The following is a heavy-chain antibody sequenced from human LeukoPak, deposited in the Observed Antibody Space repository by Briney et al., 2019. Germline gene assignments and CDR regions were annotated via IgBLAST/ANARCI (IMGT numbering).Heavy chain of an antibody. CDR3: ARGLGPAAQEYYFDY. Sequence: SETLSVTCAVYGGSFSGYYWSWIRQPPGKGLEWIGEINHSGSTNYNPSLKSRVTISVDTSKNQFSLKLSSVTAADTAVYYCARGLGPAAQEYYFDYWGQGTLVTVSS. V-gene: IGHV4-34*01. J-gene: IGHJ4*02. CDR1: GGSFSGYY. D-gene: IGHD2-2*01. CDR2: INHSGST.